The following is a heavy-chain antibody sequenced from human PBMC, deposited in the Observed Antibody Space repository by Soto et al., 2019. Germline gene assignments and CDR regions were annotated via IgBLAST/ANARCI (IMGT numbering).Heavy chain of an antibody. CDR3: ASDRPPSVGLVEKYFES. Sequence: ASVKVSCKASGYTFTSYAMHWVRQAPGQRLEWMGWINAGNGNTKYSQKFQGRVTITRDTSASTAYMELSSLRSDDTAVHSRASDRPPSVGLVEKYFESWGHETLGAGSS. J-gene: IGHJ4*01. CDR2: INAGNGNT. CDR1: GYTFTSYA. D-gene: IGHD2-15*01. V-gene: IGHV1-3*01.